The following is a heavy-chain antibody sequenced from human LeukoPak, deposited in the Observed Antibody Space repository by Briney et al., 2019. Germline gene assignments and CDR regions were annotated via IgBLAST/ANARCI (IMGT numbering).Heavy chain of an antibody. CDR1: GLTFSTSG. CDR2: ISSSSSYI. Sequence: GGSLRLSCTASGLTFSTSGFNWVRQAPGKGLEWVSSISSSSSYIYYADSMKGRFTISRDNAKNSPYLQMNSLRAEDTAVYYCARDRGCSTTSCYTLSFDCWGQGTLVTVSS. J-gene: IGHJ4*02. CDR3: ARDRGCSTTSCYTLSFDC. V-gene: IGHV3-21*01. D-gene: IGHD2-2*02.